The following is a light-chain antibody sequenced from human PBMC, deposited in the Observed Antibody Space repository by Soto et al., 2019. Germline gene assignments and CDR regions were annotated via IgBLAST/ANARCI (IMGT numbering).Light chain of an antibody. CDR3: YSYTTSSTYV. J-gene: IGLJ1*01. CDR2: DVS. V-gene: IGLV2-14*01. CDR1: SSDVGGYNY. Sequence: VLTQPASVSGSPGQSITISCTGTSSDVGGYNYVSWYQQHPAKAPKLMIYDVSNRPSGVSNRFSGSKSGNTASLTISGLQAEDEADYYCYSYTTSSTYVFGTGTKVTVL.